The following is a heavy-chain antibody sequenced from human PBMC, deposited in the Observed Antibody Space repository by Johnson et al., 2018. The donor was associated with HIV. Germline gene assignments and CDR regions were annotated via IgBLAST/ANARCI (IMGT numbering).Heavy chain of an antibody. Sequence: VQLVESGGGLVQPGGSLRLSCAASGFTFSSYAMRWVRQAPAKGLEWVAGISGSGGDTYNADSVKGRFTISRDNSKNTLYLQMNSLGAEDTGVYYCAKNLVVVSVRGAFDIWGQGTMVTVSS. CDR1: GFTFSSYA. CDR3: AKNLVVVSVRGAFDI. J-gene: IGHJ3*02. D-gene: IGHD2-21*02. V-gene: IGHV3-23*04. CDR2: ISGSGGDT.